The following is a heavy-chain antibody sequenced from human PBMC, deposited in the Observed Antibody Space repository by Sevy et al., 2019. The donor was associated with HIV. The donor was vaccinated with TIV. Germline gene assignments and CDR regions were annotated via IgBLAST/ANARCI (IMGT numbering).Heavy chain of an antibody. V-gene: IGHV7-4-1*02. CDR3: ARPLTIIAARIYYYGMDV. Sequence: ASVKVSCKASGYTFTSYAMNWVRQAPGQGLEWMGWINTNTGNPTYAQGFTGRFVFSLDTSVSTAYLQISSLKAEDTAVYYCARPLTIIAARIYYYGMDVWGQGTTVTVSS. CDR2: INTNTGNP. D-gene: IGHD6-6*01. J-gene: IGHJ6*02. CDR1: GYTFTSYA.